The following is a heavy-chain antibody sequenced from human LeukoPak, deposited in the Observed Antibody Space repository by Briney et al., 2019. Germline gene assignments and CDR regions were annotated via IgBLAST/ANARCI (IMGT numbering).Heavy chain of an antibody. Sequence: SETLSLTCSVSGGSISGYYWNWIRQPPGRGLEWIGYIHYSGSTDYNPSLKSRVTISGDTSKNQFSLRLSSVTAADTAVYYCARLIHGRVVTAIEQWGQGVLVTVSS. D-gene: IGHD2-21*02. CDR2: IHYSGST. CDR1: GGSISGYY. J-gene: IGHJ4*02. V-gene: IGHV4-59*01. CDR3: ARLIHGRVVTAIEQ.